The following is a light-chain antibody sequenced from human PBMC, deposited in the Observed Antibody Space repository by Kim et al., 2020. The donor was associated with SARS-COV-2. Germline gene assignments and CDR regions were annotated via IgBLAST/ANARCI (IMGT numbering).Light chain of an antibody. CDR1: SSNIGNSY. Sequence: GQGVTISCSGNSSNIGNSYVYWYQQFPGTAPKLLIYDNNKRPSGIPDRFSGSKSGTSATLGITGLQTGDEAVYHCGTWDTSLTAGVFGGGTQLTVL. CDR3: GTWDTSLTAGV. V-gene: IGLV1-51*01. J-gene: IGLJ2*01. CDR2: DNN.